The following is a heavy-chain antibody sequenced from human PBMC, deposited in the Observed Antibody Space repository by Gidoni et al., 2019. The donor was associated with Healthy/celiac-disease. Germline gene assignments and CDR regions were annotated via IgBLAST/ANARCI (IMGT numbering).Heavy chain of an antibody. Sequence: QVQLVQSGAEVKKPGSSVKVSCKASGGTFSSYAISWVRQAPGQGLEWMGRIIPILGIANYAQKFQGRVTITADKSTSTAYMELSSLRSEDTAVYYCAVDYGGNEWCFDIWGQGTMVTVSS. CDR1: GGTFSSYA. CDR2: IIPILGIA. J-gene: IGHJ3*02. D-gene: IGHD4-17*01. V-gene: IGHV1-69*04. CDR3: AVDYGGNEWCFDI.